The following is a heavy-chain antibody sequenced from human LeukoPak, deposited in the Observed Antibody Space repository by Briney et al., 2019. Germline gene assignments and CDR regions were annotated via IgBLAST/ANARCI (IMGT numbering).Heavy chain of an antibody. D-gene: IGHD3-10*01. CDR3: ARAQGSGSTMDV. CDR2: INPSGGST. V-gene: IGHV1-46*01. J-gene: IGHJ6*03. CDR1: GYTFTSYY. Sequence: ASVKVSCEASGYTFTSYYMHWVRQAPGQGLEWMGIINPSGGSTSYAQKFQGRVTMTRDMSTSTVYMELSSLRSEDTAVYYCARAQGSGSTMDVWGKGTTVTVSS.